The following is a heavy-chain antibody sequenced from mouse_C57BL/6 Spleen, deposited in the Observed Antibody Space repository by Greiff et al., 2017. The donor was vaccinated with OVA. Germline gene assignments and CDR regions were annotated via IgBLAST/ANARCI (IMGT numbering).Heavy chain of an antibody. CDR1: GFTFSSYG. CDR2: ISSGGSYT. Sequence: EVKLMESGGDLVKPGGSLKLSCAASGFTFSSYGMSWVRQTPDKRLEWVATISSGGSYTYYPDSVKGRFTISRDNAKNTLYLQMSSLKSEDTAMYYCARGTRIYYESFDYWGQGTTLTVSS. J-gene: IGHJ2*01. V-gene: IGHV5-6*01. CDR3: ARGTRIYYESFDY. D-gene: IGHD2-4*01.